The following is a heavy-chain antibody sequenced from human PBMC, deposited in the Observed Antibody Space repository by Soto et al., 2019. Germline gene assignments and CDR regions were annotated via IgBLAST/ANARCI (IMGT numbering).Heavy chain of an antibody. CDR3: AAVGRDDYIASYYGIDG. CDR2: IVVGSGNT. Sequence: SVKVSCKASGFTFTSSAVQWVRQARGQRLEWIGWIVVGSGNTNYAQKFQERVTITRDMSTSTAYMELSSLRSEDTAVYYCAAVGRDDYIASYYGIDGWGQGTTVIVSS. D-gene: IGHD4-4*01. CDR1: GFTFTSSA. J-gene: IGHJ6*01. V-gene: IGHV1-58*01.